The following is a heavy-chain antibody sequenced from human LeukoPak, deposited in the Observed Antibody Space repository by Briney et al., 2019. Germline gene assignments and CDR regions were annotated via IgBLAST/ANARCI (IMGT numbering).Heavy chain of an antibody. D-gene: IGHD2-15*01. CDR3: ARDFGYCSGGSCSI. J-gene: IGHJ4*02. CDR2: IYSGGST. Sequence: GGSLRLSCAASGFTVSSNYMSWVRQAPGKGLEWVSVIYSGGSTYYADSVKGRFTISRDNSKNTLYLQMNSLRAEDTAVYYCARDFGYCSGGSCSIWGQGTLVTVSS. CDR1: GFTVSSNY. V-gene: IGHV3-53*01.